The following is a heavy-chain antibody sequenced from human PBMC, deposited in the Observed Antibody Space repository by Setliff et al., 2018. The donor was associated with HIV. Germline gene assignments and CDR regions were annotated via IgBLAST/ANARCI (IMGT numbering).Heavy chain of an antibody. CDR2: IYTSGSV. V-gene: IGHV4-4*09. Sequence: KPSETLSLTCTVSGGSISSYYWSWIRQPPGKGLEWIGYIYTSGSVNYNPSLNSRVTISVDTSKNQFSLKLSSVTAADTAVYYCARHSPSDYWGQGTLVTVSS. CDR3: ARHSPSDY. CDR1: GGSISSYY. J-gene: IGHJ4*02.